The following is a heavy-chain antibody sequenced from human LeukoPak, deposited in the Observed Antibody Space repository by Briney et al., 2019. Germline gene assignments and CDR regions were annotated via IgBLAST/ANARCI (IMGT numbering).Heavy chain of an antibody. V-gene: IGHV1-2*06. CDR3: AKSIEYCGADCYGYFDL. CDR1: GYTFTGYY. D-gene: IGHD2-21*02. CDR2: INPNSGAT. Sequence: ASVTVSFTPSGYTFTGYYMHWVRQAPGQGLEWMGRINPNSGATNYAQKFQGRVTMTRDTSISTAYMELTTLRSDDTAVYYCAKSIEYCGADCYGYFDLWGRGTLVTVSS. J-gene: IGHJ2*01.